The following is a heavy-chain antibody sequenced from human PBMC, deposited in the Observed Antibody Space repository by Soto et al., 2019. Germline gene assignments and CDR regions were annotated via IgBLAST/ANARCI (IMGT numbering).Heavy chain of an antibody. Sequence: QLQLQESGPGLVKPSETLSLTCTVSGGSISSSSYYWGWIRQPPGKGLEWIGSIYYSGSTYYNPSLKSRVTRSVDTSKNQFSLKLSSVTAADTAVYYCARPTGFWSGRYYYYYMDVWGKGTTVTVSS. CDR1: GGSISSSSYY. CDR2: IYYSGST. V-gene: IGHV4-39*01. J-gene: IGHJ6*03. CDR3: ARPTGFWSGRYYYYYMDV. D-gene: IGHD3-3*01.